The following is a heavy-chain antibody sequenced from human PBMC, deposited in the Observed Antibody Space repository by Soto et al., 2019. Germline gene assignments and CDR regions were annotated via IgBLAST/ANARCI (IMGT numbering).Heavy chain of an antibody. V-gene: IGHV1-69*13. J-gene: IGHJ4*02. CDR2: IIPIFGTA. CDR3: ASSKQWLEEPFDY. D-gene: IGHD6-19*01. Sequence: GASVKVSCKASGGTFSSYAISWVRQAPGQGLEWMGGIIPIFGTANYAQKFQGRVTITADESTSTAYMELSSLRSEDTAVYYCASSKQWLEEPFDYWGQGTLVTVSS. CDR1: GGTFSSYA.